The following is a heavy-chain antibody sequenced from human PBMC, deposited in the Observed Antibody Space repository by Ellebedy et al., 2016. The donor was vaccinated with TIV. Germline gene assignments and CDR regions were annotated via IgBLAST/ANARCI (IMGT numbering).Heavy chain of an antibody. CDR2: LKPDGTED. CDR3: ARDSLMYRGDGEDYWGLDS. J-gene: IGHJ4*02. D-gene: IGHD2-21*01. Sequence: GGSLRLSCAASGFAFSSYWMSWVRQAPGTGLEWVANLKPDGTEDYYVGSMKGRFTVSRDNAKSSLYLQMNSLRPEDTAVYCCARDSLMYRGDGEDYWGLDSWGQGTLVTVSS. V-gene: IGHV3-7*03. CDR1: GFAFSSYW.